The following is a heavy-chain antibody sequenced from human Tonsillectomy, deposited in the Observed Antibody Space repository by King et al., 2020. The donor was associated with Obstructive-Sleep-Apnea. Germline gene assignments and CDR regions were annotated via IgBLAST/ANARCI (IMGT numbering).Heavy chain of an antibody. CDR2: IYYSGNT. V-gene: IGHV4-30-4*07. CDR3: ARGPPSYTPDYYFDY. D-gene: IGHD1-14*01. J-gene: IGHJ4*02. CDR1: GGSISSGGYS. Sequence: MQLQESGPGLVKPSQTLSLTCAVSGGSISSGGYSWSWIRQPPGKGLEWIGYIYYSGNTYYNPSLKSRVIISVDTSKNQFSLKLSSVTAADTAVYYCARGPPSYTPDYYFDYWGQGTLVTVSS.